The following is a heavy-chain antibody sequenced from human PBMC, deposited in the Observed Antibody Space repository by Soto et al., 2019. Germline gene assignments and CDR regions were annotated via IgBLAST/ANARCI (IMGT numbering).Heavy chain of an antibody. CDR3: ARANPYGGNSAPSY. Sequence: SETLSLTCTVSGGSISSGDYYWSWIRQPPGKGLEWIGYIYYSGSTYYNPSLKSRVTISVDTSQNQFSLKLSSVTAADTAVYYCARANPYGGNSAPSYWGQGTLVTVSS. CDR2: IYYSGST. V-gene: IGHV4-30-4*08. J-gene: IGHJ4*02. CDR1: GGSISSGDYY. D-gene: IGHD4-17*01.